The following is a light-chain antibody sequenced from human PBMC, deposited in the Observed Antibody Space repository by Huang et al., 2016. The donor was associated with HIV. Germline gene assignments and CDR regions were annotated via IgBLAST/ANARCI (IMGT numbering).Light chain of an antibody. CDR3: QQLNNYPIT. J-gene: IGKJ5*01. CDR2: AAS. V-gene: IGKV1-9*01. Sequence: IQLTQSPSSLSASVGDRVTITCRASQDISTNLAWYQQKPGEAPKVLIYAASTLQSGVPSRFSGSVSGIYFTLTITNLQPEDFTTYYCQQLNNYPITFGQGTRLDMK. CDR1: QDISTN.